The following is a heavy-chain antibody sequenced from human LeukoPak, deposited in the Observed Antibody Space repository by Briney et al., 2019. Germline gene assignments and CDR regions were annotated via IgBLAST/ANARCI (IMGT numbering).Heavy chain of an antibody. D-gene: IGHD3-3*01. CDR3: ASRGDFWSGYSFDY. CDR1: GLTVSSDA. V-gene: IGHV3-30-3*02. J-gene: IGHJ4*02. CDR2: ISYDGSNK. Sequence: LRSSSAASGLTVSSDARRRIRKAPGKGLEWVAVISYDGSNKYYADSVKGRFTISRDNSKNTLYLQMNSLRAEDTAVYYCASRGDFWSGYSFDYWGQGTLVTVSS.